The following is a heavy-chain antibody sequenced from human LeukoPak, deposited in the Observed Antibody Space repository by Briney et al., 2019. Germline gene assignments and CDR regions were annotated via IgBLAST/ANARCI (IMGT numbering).Heavy chain of an antibody. J-gene: IGHJ6*04. Sequence: PSETLSLTCTVSGGSISSYYWSWLRQPPGKGLEWIGYIYYSGSTNYNPSLKSRVTISVDTSKNQFPLKLSSVTAADTAVYYCARTTAADQGFYYYYVMDVWGKGTTVTVSS. V-gene: IGHV4-59*01. CDR1: GGSISSYY. D-gene: IGHD6-13*01. CDR2: IYYSGST. CDR3: ARTTAADQGFYYYYVMDV.